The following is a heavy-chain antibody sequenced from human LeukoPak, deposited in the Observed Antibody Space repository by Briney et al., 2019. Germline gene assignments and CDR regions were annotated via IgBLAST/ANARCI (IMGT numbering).Heavy chain of an antibody. Sequence: ASVKVSCKASGYTFTTYGITWVRQAPGQGLEWMGWIGAYNDYTNSAQKFQGRVTMTTDTSTSTAYMELRSLRSDDTAVYYCARDSRNTAVAGGFDYWGQGTLVTVSS. CDR2: IGAYNDYT. CDR3: ARDSRNTAVAGGFDY. D-gene: IGHD6-19*01. J-gene: IGHJ4*02. V-gene: IGHV1-18*01. CDR1: GYTFTTYG.